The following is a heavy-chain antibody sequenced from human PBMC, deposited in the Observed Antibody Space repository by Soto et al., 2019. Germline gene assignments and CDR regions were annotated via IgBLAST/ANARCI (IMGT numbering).Heavy chain of an antibody. Sequence: QVQLQESGPGLVKPSETLSLTCTVSGGSVSSGSYYWSWIRQPPGKGLEWIGYIYYSGSTNYNPSLKTRVTISVDTSKNQFSLKLRSVTAADTAVYYGASEAGSRSYCYGMDVWGRGTTVTVSS. CDR2: IYYSGST. CDR1: GGSVSSGSYY. CDR3: ASEAGSRSYCYGMDV. V-gene: IGHV4-61*01. D-gene: IGHD2-15*01. J-gene: IGHJ6*02.